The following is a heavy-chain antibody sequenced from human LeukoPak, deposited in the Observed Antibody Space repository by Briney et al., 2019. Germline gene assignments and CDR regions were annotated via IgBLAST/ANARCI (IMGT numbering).Heavy chain of an antibody. J-gene: IGHJ4*02. D-gene: IGHD3-22*01. CDR3: AKDGYDSVLSGY. CDR2: ISYDGSNK. CDR1: GFTFSSYG. V-gene: IGHV3-30*18. Sequence: GGSLRLSCAASGFTFSSYGVHWVRQAPGKGLEWVAVISYDGSNKYYADSVKGRFTISRDNSKNTLYLQMNSLRAEDTAVYYCAKDGYDSVLSGYWGQGTLVTVSS.